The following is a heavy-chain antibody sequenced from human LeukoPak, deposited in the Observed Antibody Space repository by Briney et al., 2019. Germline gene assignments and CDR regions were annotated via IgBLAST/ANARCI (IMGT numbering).Heavy chain of an antibody. CDR2: IYTSGST. CDR1: GGSISSGSYY. Sequence: SQTPSLTCTVSGGSISSGSYYWSWIRQPAGKGLEWIGRIYTSGSTNYNPSLKSRVTISVDTSKNQFSLKLSSVTAADTAVYYCARSLSDDQYYYDRGAFDIWGQGTMVTVSS. CDR3: ARSLSDDQYYYDRGAFDI. V-gene: IGHV4-61*02. J-gene: IGHJ3*02. D-gene: IGHD3-22*01.